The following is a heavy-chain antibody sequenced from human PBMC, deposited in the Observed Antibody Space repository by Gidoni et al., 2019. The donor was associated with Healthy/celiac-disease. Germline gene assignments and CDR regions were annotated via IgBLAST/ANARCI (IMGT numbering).Heavy chain of an antibody. CDR1: GGSVRGYY. J-gene: IGHJ4*02. CDR2: SNPSGST. Sequence: QVQIQQWGAGLLKPSETLSFTCAVSGGSVRGYYWSWLRQHPGKVLELIGESNPSGSTNYNPSLKRRVTISVDTSKYQFYLKLSSVTAADSALYYCARGEGILLLDYWGQGTLVTVSS. D-gene: IGHD3-22*01. CDR3: ARGEGILLLDY. V-gene: IGHV4-34*01.